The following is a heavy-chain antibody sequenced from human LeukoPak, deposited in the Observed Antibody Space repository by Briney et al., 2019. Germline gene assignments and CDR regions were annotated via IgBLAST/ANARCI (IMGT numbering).Heavy chain of an antibody. CDR1: GFTFSSYA. CDR3: GKGTALDP. J-gene: IGHJ5*02. D-gene: IGHD2-21*02. CDR2: IRGSGGGT. Sequence: GGSLRLSCAASGFTFSSYAMTWVRQAPGKGLEWVSTIRGSGGGTYYTDSVKGRFTISRDNSQNTLYLQMNSPRAEDTAIYYCGKGTALDPWGQGTLVTVSS. V-gene: IGHV3-23*01.